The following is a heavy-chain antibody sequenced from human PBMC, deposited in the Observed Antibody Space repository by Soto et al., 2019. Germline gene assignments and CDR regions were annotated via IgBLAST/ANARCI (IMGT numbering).Heavy chain of an antibody. V-gene: IGHV4-39*02. D-gene: IGHD4-17*01. J-gene: IGHJ2*01. CDR3: AREQSVTTSLGYFDL. Sequence: QLQLQESGPGLVKPSGTLSLTCTVSGGSISSSSYYWGWIRQPPGKGLEWIGSIYYSGSTYYNPSLKSRVTISVDTSKNQFSLKLSSVTAADTAVYYCAREQSVTTSLGYFDLWGRGTLVTVSS. CDR1: GGSISSSSYY. CDR2: IYYSGST.